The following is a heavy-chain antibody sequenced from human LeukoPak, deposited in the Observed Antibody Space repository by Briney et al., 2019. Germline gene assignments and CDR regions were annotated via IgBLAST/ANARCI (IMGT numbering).Heavy chain of an antibody. CDR3: ARRSRLYKHETTGYHDS. CDR1: GDYITTTNYY. Sequence: SETLSLTCNVSGDYITTTNYYWAWIRQPPGKGLEWIASVFYSGTTYYNPSLKSRVLISMDTSTTQISLRLTSVTATDTAIYYCARRSRLYKHETTGYHDSWGQGTLVTVSS. J-gene: IGHJ4*02. CDR2: VFYSGTT. V-gene: IGHV4-39*01. D-gene: IGHD3-9*01.